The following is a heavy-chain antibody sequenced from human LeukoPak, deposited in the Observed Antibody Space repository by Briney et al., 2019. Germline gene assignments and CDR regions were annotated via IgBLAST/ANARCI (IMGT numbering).Heavy chain of an antibody. D-gene: IGHD3-22*01. CDR3: ARDRAHYDSSGREPKHAFDI. J-gene: IGHJ3*02. CDR1: GYLINNNYY. CDR2: IYYSGST. Sequence: PSETLSLTCTVSGYLINNNYYWGWIRQPPGKGLEWIGSIYYSGSTYYNPSLKSRVTISVDTSKNQFSLKLSSVTAADTAVYYCARDRAHYDSSGREPKHAFDIWGQGTMVTVSS. V-gene: IGHV4-38-2*02.